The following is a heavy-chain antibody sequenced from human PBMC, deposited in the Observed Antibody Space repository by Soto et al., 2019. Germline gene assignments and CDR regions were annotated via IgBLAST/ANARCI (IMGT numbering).Heavy chain of an antibody. Sequence: ASVKVSCKASGGTFSSYAISWVRQAPGQGLEWMGGIIPIFGTANYAQKFQGRVTITADEPTSTAYMELSSLRSEDTAVYYCARGSTSGTTTYYYYYGMDVWGQGTTVTVSS. CDR3: ARGSTSGTTTYYYYYGMDV. D-gene: IGHD1-7*01. CDR2: IIPIFGTA. J-gene: IGHJ6*02. V-gene: IGHV1-69*13. CDR1: GGTFSSYA.